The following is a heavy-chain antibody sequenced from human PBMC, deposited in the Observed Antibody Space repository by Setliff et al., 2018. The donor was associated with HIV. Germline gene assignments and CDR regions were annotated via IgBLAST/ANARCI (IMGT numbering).Heavy chain of an antibody. CDR3: ARGEAFAEIFLKNWFDP. CDR1: GDSFSEFY. V-gene: IGHV4-34*01. Sequence: SETLSLTCAVYGDSFSEFYWNWIRQPPGKGLEWIGKIGHNGNTYYSPSLKSRVTLSVDTSKNQISLNVRSVTAADTAVYHCARGEAFAEIFLKNWFDPWGQGTLVTVSS. D-gene: IGHD3-10*01. CDR2: IGHNGNT. J-gene: IGHJ5*02.